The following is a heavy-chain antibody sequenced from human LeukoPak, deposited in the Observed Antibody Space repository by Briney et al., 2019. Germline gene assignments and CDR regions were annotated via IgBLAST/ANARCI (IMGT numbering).Heavy chain of an antibody. J-gene: IGHJ5*02. V-gene: IGHV4-59*12. CDR1: GGSISSYY. CDR2: IYYSGST. D-gene: IGHD6-13*01. CDR3: AGFGQQLPRGSNWFDP. Sequence: SETLSLTCTVSGGSISSYYWSWIRQPPGKGLEWIGYIYYSGSTNYNPSLKSRVTISVDTSKNQFSLKLSSVTAADTAVYYCAGFGQQLPRGSNWFDPWGQGTLVTVSS.